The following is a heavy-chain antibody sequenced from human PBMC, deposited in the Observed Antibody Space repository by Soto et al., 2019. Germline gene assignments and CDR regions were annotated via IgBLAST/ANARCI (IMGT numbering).Heavy chain of an antibody. CDR2: ISFEGNTQ. CDR3: ARGAEHQLLSRDYFYGMDV. D-gene: IGHD1-1*01. Sequence: AGGSLRLSCAASGFTLSRYGMHWVRQAPGKGLEWVAVISFEGNTQYYAGSVKGRFTISRDNSKDTLSLQIHSLRPEDTAVYYCARGAEHQLLSRDYFYGMDVWGQGTTVTVSS. J-gene: IGHJ6*02. V-gene: IGHV3-30*05. CDR1: GFTLSRYG.